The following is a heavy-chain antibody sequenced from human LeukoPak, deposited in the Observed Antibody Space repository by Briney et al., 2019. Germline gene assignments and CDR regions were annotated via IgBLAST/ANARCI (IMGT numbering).Heavy chain of an antibody. V-gene: IGHV4-59*01. CDR2: VHSSGST. CDR1: GGSISSFF. D-gene: IGHD3-9*01. Sequence: SETLSLTCTVSGGSISSFFWSWIRQPPGKGLEWIGYVHSSGSTKYNPSLKSRLIISVDMSKNQFSLKLRSVSIADTAVYYCARLAPGNYDILTGDPKVVFDYWGQGALVTVSS. CDR3: ARLAPGNYDILTGDPKVVFDY. J-gene: IGHJ4*02.